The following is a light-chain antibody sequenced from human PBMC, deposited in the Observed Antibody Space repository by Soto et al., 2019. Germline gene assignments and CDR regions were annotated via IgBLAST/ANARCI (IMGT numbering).Light chain of an antibody. CDR2: ETN. Sequence: QSVLTQPPSVSAAPGQTVTISCSGSGSNIGNNYVSWYQHLPGAAPKLLIFETNRRPAGIPDRFSGSKSGTSATLGITGLQTPDEGDYYCASWDNSLSDGRVFGPGPKLTVL. CDR1: GSNIGNNY. V-gene: IGLV1-51*02. J-gene: IGLJ1*01. CDR3: ASWDNSLSDGRV.